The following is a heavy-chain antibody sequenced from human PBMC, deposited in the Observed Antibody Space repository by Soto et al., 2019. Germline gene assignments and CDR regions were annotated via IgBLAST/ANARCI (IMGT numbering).Heavy chain of an antibody. CDR2: INPNSGGT. D-gene: IGHD2-2*01. J-gene: IGHJ4*02. CDR1: GYTFTGYY. V-gene: IGHV1-2*02. CDR3: ARHGGRLIAPAY. Sequence: ASVKVSCKASGYTFTGYYMHWVRQAPGQGLEWMGWINPNSGGTNYAQKFQGRVTMTRDTSIRTAYMELSRLRSDDTAMYYCARHGGRLIAPAYWGQGTLVTVYS.